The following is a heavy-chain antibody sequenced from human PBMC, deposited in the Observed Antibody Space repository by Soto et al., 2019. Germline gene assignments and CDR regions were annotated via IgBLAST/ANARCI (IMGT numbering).Heavy chain of an antibody. Sequence: QVQLQESGPGLVKPSGTLSLTCAVSGDSISNSRWWTWVRQPPGKGLEWIGDIFHSGDTNYNPSLKSRVFISVETSQTKFSLKGSSVTAADTAGYYCAYSTGWYRHDVWGQGTLVTVSS. CDR2: IFHSGDT. J-gene: IGHJ3*01. V-gene: IGHV4-4*02. D-gene: IGHD6-19*01. CDR3: AYSTGWYRHDV. CDR1: GDSISNSRW.